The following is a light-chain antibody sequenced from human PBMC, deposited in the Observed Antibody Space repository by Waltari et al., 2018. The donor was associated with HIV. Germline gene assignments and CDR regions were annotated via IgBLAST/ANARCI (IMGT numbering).Light chain of an antibody. Sequence: DINMTQYPSSLSASVGDRVTITCRTSQNIINYLNWYHQSPGKAPTLLNFDASTRQDGVSSRFGGSRSAADFALSIAGLQPEDFGTYYGQQTSSPPRTFGPGT. CDR3: QQTSSPPRT. J-gene: IGKJ3*01. CDR1: QNIINY. V-gene: IGKV1-39*01. CDR2: DAS.